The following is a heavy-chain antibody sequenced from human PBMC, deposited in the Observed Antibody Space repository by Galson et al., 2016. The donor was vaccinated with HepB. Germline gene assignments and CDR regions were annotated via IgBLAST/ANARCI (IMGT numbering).Heavy chain of an antibody. CDR1: GGSLSGYY. CDR2: IYHTGTT. V-gene: IGHV4-34*01. D-gene: IGHD5-24*01. Sequence: SLTCAVYGGSLSGYYWSWIRQSPGKGLEWIGEIYHTGTTNYNASLNSRVTISIDTSKNSFSLRLNSLTAADTAVYYWARIREGYLPLYGFDVWGRGTMVTVSS. J-gene: IGHJ3*01. CDR3: ARIREGYLPLYGFDV.